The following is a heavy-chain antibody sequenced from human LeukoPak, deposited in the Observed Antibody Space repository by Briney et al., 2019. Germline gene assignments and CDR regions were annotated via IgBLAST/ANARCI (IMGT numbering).Heavy chain of an antibody. CDR3: ARGYSSGWFWRTYYFDY. Sequence: SSETLSLTCAVYGGSFSGYYWSWIRQPPGKGLEWIGEINHSGSTNYNPSLKSRVTISVDTSKNQLSLKLSSVTAADTAVYYCARGYSSGWFWRTYYFDYWGQGTLVTVSS. D-gene: IGHD6-19*01. J-gene: IGHJ4*02. CDR1: GGSFSGYY. V-gene: IGHV4-34*01. CDR2: INHSGST.